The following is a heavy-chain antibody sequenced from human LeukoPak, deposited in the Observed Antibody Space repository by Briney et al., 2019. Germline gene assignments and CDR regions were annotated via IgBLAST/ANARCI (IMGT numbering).Heavy chain of an antibody. D-gene: IGHD6-19*01. CDR3: AKDLYNSGLWYFDY. CDR2: IFGSGGST. J-gene: IGHJ4*02. V-gene: IGHV3-23*01. CDR1: GFTLSSYG. Sequence: GGSLRLSCAVSGFTLSSYGMSWVRQAPGKGLEWISGIFGSGGSTKYADSVKGRFTISRDTSKNTLYLQMNSLRVVDTAVYYCAKDLYNSGLWYFDYWGQGTLVTVSA.